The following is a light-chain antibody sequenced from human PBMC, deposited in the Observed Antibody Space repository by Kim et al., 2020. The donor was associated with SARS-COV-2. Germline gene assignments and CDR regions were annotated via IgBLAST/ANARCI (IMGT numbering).Light chain of an antibody. CDR2: TNK. J-gene: IGLJ3*02. Sequence: GQRVTSSCSGRSSNIKSTPVSWYQQLPGTAPKVLIYTNKQRPSGVPARFSGSKSGTSASLAISGLQSEDEADYYCAAWDDSLTGWVFGGGTQLTV. CDR3: AAWDDSLTGWV. V-gene: IGLV1-44*01. CDR1: SSNIKSTP.